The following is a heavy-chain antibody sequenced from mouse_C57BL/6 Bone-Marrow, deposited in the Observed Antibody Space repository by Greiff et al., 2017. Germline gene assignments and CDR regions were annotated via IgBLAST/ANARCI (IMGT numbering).Heavy chain of an antibody. V-gene: IGHV1-55*01. J-gene: IGHJ1*03. Sequence: QVQLQQPGAELVKPGASVKMSCKASGYTFTSYWITWVKQRPGQGLEWIGDIYPGSGSTNYNEKFKSKATLTVDTSSSTAYMQLSSLTSEDSAVYYCARGRLYDGYYWYFDVWGTGTTVTVSS. CDR1: GYTFTSYW. D-gene: IGHD2-3*01. CDR2: IYPGSGST. CDR3: ARGRLYDGYYWYFDV.